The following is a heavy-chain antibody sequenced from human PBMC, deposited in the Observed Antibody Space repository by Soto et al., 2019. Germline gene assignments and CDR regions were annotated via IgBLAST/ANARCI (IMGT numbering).Heavy chain of an antibody. V-gene: IGHV3-23*01. D-gene: IGHD6-19*01. CDR2: ISGSGGST. J-gene: IGHJ4*02. CDR1: GFTFSSYA. Sequence: PGGSLRLSCAASGFTFSSYAMSWVRQAPGKGLEWVSAISGSGGSTYYADSVKGRFTISRDNSKNTLYLQMNSLRAEDTAVYYCAKTHSSGWYTPFDSFGVFPGLYYFDYWGQGTLVTVS. CDR3: AKTHSSGWYTPFDSFGVFPGLYYFDY.